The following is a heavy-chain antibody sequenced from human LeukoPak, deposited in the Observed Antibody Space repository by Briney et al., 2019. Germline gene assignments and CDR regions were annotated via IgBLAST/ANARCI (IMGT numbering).Heavy chain of an antibody. D-gene: IGHD3-22*01. J-gene: IGHJ5*02. V-gene: IGHV4-4*02. CDR3: SREYYYDSSGYRVLTGYNWFDP. CDR1: GGSISSGNW. Sequence: SETLSLTCAVSGGSISSGNWWSWVRQPPEKGLEWIGNVYYSGTTYYNPSLKSRVTMSVDTSKNQFSLKLNSVTAADTAVYYCSREYYYDSSGYRVLTGYNWFDPWGQGTQVTVSS. CDR2: VYYSGTT.